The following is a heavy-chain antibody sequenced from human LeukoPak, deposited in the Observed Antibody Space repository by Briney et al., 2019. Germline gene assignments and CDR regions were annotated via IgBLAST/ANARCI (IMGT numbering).Heavy chain of an antibody. V-gene: IGHV3-48*04. D-gene: IGHD5-18*01. CDR3: ARDPNTAMPNFDY. J-gene: IGHJ4*02. CDR2: ISSSSSTI. CDR1: GFTFSSYS. Sequence: GGSLRLSCAASGFTFSSYSMNWVRQAPGKGLEWVSYISSSSSTIYYADSVKGRFTISRDNAKNSLYLQMNSLRAEDTAVYYCARDPNTAMPNFDYWGQGTLVTVSS.